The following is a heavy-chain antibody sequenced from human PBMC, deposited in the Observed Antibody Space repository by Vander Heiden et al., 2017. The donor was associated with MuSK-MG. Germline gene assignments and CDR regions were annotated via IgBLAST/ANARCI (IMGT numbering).Heavy chain of an antibody. CDR2: ISGSGGST. CDR1: GFTFSSYA. Sequence: EVQLLESGGGLVQPGGSLRLSCAASGFTFSSYAMSWVRQAPGKGLEWVSAISGSGGSTYYADSVKGRFTISRDNSKNTLYLQMNSLRAEDTAVYYCAKDEVVVPAATTGVDAFDIWGQGTMVTVSS. CDR3: AKDEVVVPAATTGVDAFDI. V-gene: IGHV3-23*01. J-gene: IGHJ3*02. D-gene: IGHD2-2*01.